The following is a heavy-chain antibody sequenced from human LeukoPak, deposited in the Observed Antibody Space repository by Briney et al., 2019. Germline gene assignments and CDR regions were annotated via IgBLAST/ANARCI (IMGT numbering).Heavy chain of an antibody. CDR1: GITFRCLW. CDR3: ARGGRWYFDF. Sequence: GSLRLSCAGSGITFRCLWEKWGRQAPRKGLEFVANIKGDGREKHYVDSVKGRFTISRDNAMNSLYLQINSLRVEDTAVYYCARGGRWYFDFWGQGTLVTVSS. J-gene: IGHJ4*02. D-gene: IGHD2-15*01. V-gene: IGHV3-7*05. CDR2: IKGDGREK.